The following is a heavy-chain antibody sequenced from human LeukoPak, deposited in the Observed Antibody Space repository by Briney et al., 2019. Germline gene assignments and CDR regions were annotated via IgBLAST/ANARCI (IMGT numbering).Heavy chain of an antibody. Sequence: SETLSLTCTVSGGSISSSSYYWGWIRQPPGKGLEWIGSIYYSGSTYYNPSLKSRVTISVDTSKNQFSLKLSSVTAADTAVYYCARVAAYSGYGYFDYWGQGTLVTVSS. J-gene: IGHJ4*02. CDR2: IYYSGST. D-gene: IGHD5-12*01. CDR1: GGSISSSSYY. CDR3: ARVAAYSGYGYFDY. V-gene: IGHV4-39*07.